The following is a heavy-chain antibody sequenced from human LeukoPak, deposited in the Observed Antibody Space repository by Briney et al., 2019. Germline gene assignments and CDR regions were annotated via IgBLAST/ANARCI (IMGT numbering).Heavy chain of an antibody. V-gene: IGHV3-21*06. D-gene: IGHD3-10*01. J-gene: IGHJ4*02. CDR1: GFTFSNYN. CDR2: ISSSSTYI. CDR3: ARDYYGSGIDY. Sequence: GGSLRLSCAASGFTFSNYNMNWVRQAPGKGLEWVSFISSSSTYIYYADSLKGRFTASRDNAKNSLYLQMNSLRAEDTAVYYCARDYYGSGIDYWGQGTLVTVSS.